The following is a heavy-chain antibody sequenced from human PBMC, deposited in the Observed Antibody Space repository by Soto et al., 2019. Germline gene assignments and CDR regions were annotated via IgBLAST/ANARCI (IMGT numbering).Heavy chain of an antibody. V-gene: IGHV3-23*01. D-gene: IGHD2-2*02. CDR1: GFTFSTYS. J-gene: IGHJ4*02. CDR2: INAGGSST. CDR3: AKDLRPDNTWHIDY. Sequence: EVKLLESGGGLLQPGGSLRLSCAASGFTFSTYSMNWVRQAPGKGLEWVSLINAGGSSTYYADSVRGRFTISRDNSKNTLFLQMNSLRAEDTAIYYCAKDLRPDNTWHIDYWGQGTLVTVSS.